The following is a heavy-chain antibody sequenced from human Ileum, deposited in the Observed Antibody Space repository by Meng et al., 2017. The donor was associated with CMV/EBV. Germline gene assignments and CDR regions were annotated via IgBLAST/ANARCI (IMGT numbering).Heavy chain of an antibody. CDR1: GGSFSDYY. CDR3: ATNSEDY. J-gene: IGHJ4*02. V-gene: IGHV4-34*01. CDR2: VHHSGIT. D-gene: IGHD4-23*01. Sequence: QVQLHQWGAGLLKPSETLSLPCAVYGGSFSDYYWIWIRQSPGKGLEWIGEVHHSGITNYNPSLKSRVTISVDTSKNQFFLKLTSVTAADTGLYYCATNSEDYWGQGTLVTVSS.